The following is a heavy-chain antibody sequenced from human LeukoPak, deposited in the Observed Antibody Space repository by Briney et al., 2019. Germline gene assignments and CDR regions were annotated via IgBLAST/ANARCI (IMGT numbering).Heavy chain of an antibody. CDR1: GFTFSSYA. Sequence: GGSLRLSCAASGFTFSSYAMSWVRQAPGKGLEWVSASRGSGGSTYYADSVKGRFTISRDNSKNILFLQMNSLRPEDTAVYYCAKDWSGDYNWSAPWGQGPLVTVSS. J-gene: IGHJ5*02. D-gene: IGHD3-3*01. CDR2: SRGSGGST. CDR3: AKDWSGDYNWSAP. V-gene: IGHV3-23*01.